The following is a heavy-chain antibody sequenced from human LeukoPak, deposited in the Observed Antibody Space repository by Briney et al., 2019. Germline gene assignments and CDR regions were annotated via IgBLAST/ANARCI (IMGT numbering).Heavy chain of an antibody. CDR1: GYSFTSYW. D-gene: IGHD5-24*01. CDR3: AASVEMATISFDY. J-gene: IGHJ4*02. CDR2: IDPSDSYT. V-gene: IGHV5-10-1*01. Sequence: PGESLKISCKGSGYSFTSYWISWVRQMPGKGLEWMGRIDPSDSYTNYSPSFQGHVTISADKSISTAYLQWSSLKASDTAMYYCAASVEMATISFDYWGQGTLVTVSS.